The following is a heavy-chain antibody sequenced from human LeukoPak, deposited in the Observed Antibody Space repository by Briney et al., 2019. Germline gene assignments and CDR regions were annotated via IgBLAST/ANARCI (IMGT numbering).Heavy chain of an antibody. J-gene: IGHJ4*02. CDR1: GFTFSSHG. CDR3: AKDDRWLQFCC. V-gene: IGHV3-23*01. Sequence: GGSLRLSCVASGFTFSSHGMNWVRQAPGKGLEWVSGIIPSGHTTYYADSVRGRFTISRDNSRNTVYLQMNSLRAEDTAVYYCAKDDRWLQFCCWGQGTLVTVSS. CDR2: IIPSGHTT. D-gene: IGHD5-24*01.